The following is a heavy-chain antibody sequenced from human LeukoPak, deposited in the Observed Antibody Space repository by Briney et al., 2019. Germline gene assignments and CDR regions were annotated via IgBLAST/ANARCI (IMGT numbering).Heavy chain of an antibody. J-gene: IGHJ4*02. V-gene: IGHV4-39*01. Sequence: SETLSLTCTVSGGSISSSSYYWGWIRQPPGKGLEWIGSIYYSGSTYYNPSLKSRVTISVDTSKNQFSLKLSSVTAADTAVYYCARGFSNYYDSSGYVFDYWGQGTLVTVSS. CDR1: GGSISSSSYY. CDR3: ARGFSNYYDSSGYVFDY. D-gene: IGHD3-22*01. CDR2: IYYSGST.